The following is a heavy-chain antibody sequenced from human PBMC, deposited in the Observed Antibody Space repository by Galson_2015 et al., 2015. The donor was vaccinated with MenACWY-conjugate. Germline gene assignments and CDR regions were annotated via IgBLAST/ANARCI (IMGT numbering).Heavy chain of an antibody. V-gene: IGHV3-30*18. CDR2: ISYDGSNK. J-gene: IGHJ4*02. Sequence: SCKASGYTFTGYYMHWVRQAPGKGLEWVAVISYDGSNKYYADSVKGRFTISRDNSKNTLYLQMNSLRAEDTAVYYCAKGPDIVVVPAATEAQLWSMAAFDYWGQGTLVTVSS. CDR1: GYTFTGYY. D-gene: IGHD2-2*01. CDR3: AKGPDIVVVPAATEAQLWSMAAFDY.